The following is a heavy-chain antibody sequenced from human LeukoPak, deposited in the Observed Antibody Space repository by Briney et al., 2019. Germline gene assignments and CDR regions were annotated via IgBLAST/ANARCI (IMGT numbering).Heavy chain of an antibody. CDR3: ARGVMYYYDSSGYLY. Sequence: ASETLSLTCTVSGDSISSGSYYWSWIRQPAGKGLEWIGRIHTSGSTNYNPSLKSRVTISADTSKNQFSLKLSSVTAADTAVYYCARGVMYYYDSSGYLYWGQGTLVTVSS. J-gene: IGHJ4*02. V-gene: IGHV4-61*02. CDR2: IHTSGST. D-gene: IGHD3-22*01. CDR1: GDSISSGSYY.